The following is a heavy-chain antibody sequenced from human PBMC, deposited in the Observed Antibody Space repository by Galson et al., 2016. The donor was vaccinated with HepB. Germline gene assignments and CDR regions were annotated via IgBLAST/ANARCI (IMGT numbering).Heavy chain of an antibody. CDR2: ISAYNEDT. J-gene: IGHJ5*02. D-gene: IGHD3-10*01. CDR3: ARDRLWFGELPLGGFDH. Sequence: SVKVSCKASGYTFTNYGISWVRQAPGQGLEWMGWISAYNEDTNYAQNLQGRVTMTTDTSTSTAYMELTSLRSDDTAIYYCARDRLWFGELPLGGFDHWGQGTLVTVSS. V-gene: IGHV1-18*01. CDR1: GYTFTNYG.